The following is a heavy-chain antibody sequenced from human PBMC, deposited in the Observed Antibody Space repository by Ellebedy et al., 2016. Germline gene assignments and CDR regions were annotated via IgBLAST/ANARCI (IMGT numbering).Heavy chain of an antibody. CDR3: ARGRIGIWGSSITFDY. CDR1: GGSFSGYY. V-gene: IGHV4-34*01. CDR2: INHSGST. J-gene: IGHJ4*02. Sequence: SETLSLXCAVYGGSFSGYYWSWIRQPPGKGLEWIGEINHSGSTNYNPSLKSRVTISVDTSKNQFSLKLSSVTAADTAVYYCARGRIGIWGSSITFDYWGQGTLVTVSS. D-gene: IGHD6-6*01.